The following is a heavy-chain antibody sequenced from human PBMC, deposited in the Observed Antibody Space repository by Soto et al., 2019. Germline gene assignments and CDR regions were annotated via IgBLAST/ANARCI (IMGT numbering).Heavy chain of an antibody. V-gene: IGHV3-30*18. CDR3: AKDFGDYPDYYYYGMDV. CDR1: GFTFSSYG. CDR2: ISYDGSNK. D-gene: IGHD4-17*01. Sequence: SLRLSCASSGFTFSSYGMHWVRQAPGKGLEWVAVISYDGSNKYYADSVKGRFTISRDNSKNTLYLQMNSLRAEDTAVYYCAKDFGDYPDYYYYGMDVRGQGTTVTVSS. J-gene: IGHJ6*02.